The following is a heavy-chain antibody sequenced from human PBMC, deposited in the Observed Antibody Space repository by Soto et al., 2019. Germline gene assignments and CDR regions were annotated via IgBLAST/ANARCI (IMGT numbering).Heavy chain of an antibody. V-gene: IGHV3-23*01. CDR2: ISGDGAET. J-gene: IGHJ4*02. CDR1: GFTFTTNA. CDR3: VKDFSCSI. D-gene: IGHD2-2*01. Sequence: GGSLRLSCVASGFTFTTNAMSWARQAPGKGLEWVSAISGDGAETSYADSVKGRFTISRDNSKNTLSLQMNNLRDEDTDLYYCVKDFSCSIWGQGTLLTVSS.